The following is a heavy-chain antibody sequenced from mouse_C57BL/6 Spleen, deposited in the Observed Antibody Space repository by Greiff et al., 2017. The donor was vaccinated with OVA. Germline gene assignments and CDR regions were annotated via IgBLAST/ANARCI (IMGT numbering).Heavy chain of an antibody. CDR1: GFTFSDYY. CDR3: ARDQRDYGAMDY. J-gene: IGHJ4*01. D-gene: IGHD2-4*01. CDR2: INYDGSST. V-gene: IGHV5-16*01. Sequence: EVQLVESEGGLVQPGSSMKLSCTASGFTFSDYYMAWVRQVPEKGLEWVANINYDGSSTYYLDSLKSRFIISRDDAKNILYLQMSSLKSEDTATYDCARDQRDYGAMDYWGQGTSVTVSS.